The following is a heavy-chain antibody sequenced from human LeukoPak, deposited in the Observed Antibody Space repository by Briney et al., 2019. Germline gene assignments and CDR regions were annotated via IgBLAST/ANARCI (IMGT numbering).Heavy chain of an antibody. CDR2: ISWNSGSI. J-gene: IGHJ4*02. D-gene: IGHD3-22*01. CDR3: AKDPYYDSSGYYYQTYFDY. V-gene: IGHV3-9*01. Sequence: PGRSLRLSCAASGFTFDDYAMHWVRQAPGKGLEWVSGISWNSGSIGYADSVKGRFTISRDNAKNSLYLQMNSLRAEDTAVYYCAKDPYYDSSGYYYQTYFDYWGQGTLVTVSS. CDR1: GFTFDDYA.